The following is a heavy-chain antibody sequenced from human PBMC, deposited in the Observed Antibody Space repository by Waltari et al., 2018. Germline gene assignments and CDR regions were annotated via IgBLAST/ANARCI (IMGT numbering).Heavy chain of an antibody. Sequence: QLQLQESGPGLVKPSETLSLTCTVSGGSISSSSYYWGWIRQPPGKGLEWIGSIYYSGSTYYNPPLKSRVTISVDTSKNQFSLKLSSVTAADTAVYYCARHSTVTTLVWLDPWGQGTLVTVSS. CDR1: GGSISSSSYY. CDR3: ARHSTVTTLVWLDP. CDR2: IYYSGST. V-gene: IGHV4-39*01. J-gene: IGHJ5*02. D-gene: IGHD4-4*01.